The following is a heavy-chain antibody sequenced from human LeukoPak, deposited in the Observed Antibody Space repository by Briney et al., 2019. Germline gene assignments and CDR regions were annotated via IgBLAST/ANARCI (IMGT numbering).Heavy chain of an antibody. CDR3: ARHPSGYSNTFFDY. V-gene: IGHV5-51*01. Sequence: GESLKNSCKGSGYSFTNYWIGWVRQMPGKGLEWMGIIYPGDSDTRYSPSFQGQVTISADKSINTAYLQWSSLKASDTAMYYCARHPSGYSNTFFDYWGRGTLVTVSS. D-gene: IGHD2/OR15-2a*01. J-gene: IGHJ4*02. CDR1: GYSFTNYW. CDR2: IYPGDSDT.